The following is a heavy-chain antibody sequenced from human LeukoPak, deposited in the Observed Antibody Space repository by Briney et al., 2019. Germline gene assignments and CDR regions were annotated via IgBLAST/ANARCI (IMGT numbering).Heavy chain of an antibody. CDR2: ISAYNGNT. CDR1: GYTLTELS. CDR3: AGNYGDYPYNWFDP. V-gene: IGHV1-18*01. Sequence: ASVKVSCKVSGYTLTELSMHWVRQAPGQGLEWMGWISAYNGNTNYAQKLQGRVTMTTDTSTSTAYMELSSLRSEDTAVYYCAGNYGDYPYNWFDPWGQGTLVTVSS. J-gene: IGHJ5*02. D-gene: IGHD4-17*01.